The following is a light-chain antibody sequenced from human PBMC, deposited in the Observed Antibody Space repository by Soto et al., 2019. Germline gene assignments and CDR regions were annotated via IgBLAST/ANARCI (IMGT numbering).Light chain of an antibody. CDR3: QQGHNWPLT. J-gene: IGKJ2*01. V-gene: IGKV3-15*01. CDR1: QSISRE. CDR2: GAS. Sequence: ERVMTQSPATLSVSPGEIATLSCRASQSISRELAWYQQKTGQPPRLLSYGASTRATGVPARFTGSGSGSDFTLTISGLQSEDFAVYYCQQGHNWPLTFGQGTRLEI.